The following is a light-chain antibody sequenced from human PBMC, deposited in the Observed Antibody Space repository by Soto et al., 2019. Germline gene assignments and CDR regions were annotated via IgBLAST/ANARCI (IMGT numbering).Light chain of an antibody. CDR3: QQFNSYPIT. V-gene: IGKV3-15*01. CDR2: GAS. Sequence: EVVMTQSPATLSVSPGERVTLSCRASQSVRSNLAWYQQKPGQSPRLLIYGASTRATGIPARFSGSGSGTEFTLTISGLQPDDFATYYCQQFNSYPITFGQGTRLEIK. J-gene: IGKJ5*01. CDR1: QSVRSN.